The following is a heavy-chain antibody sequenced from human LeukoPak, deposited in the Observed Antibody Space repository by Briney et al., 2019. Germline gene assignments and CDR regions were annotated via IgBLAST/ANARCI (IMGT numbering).Heavy chain of an antibody. Sequence: SETLSLTCTVSGGSISSYYWCWIRQPPGKGLEWIGYIYYSGSTNYNPSLKSRVTISVDTSKNQFSLKLSSVTAADTAVYYCARVLGTAMVPYFDYWGQGTLVTVSS. V-gene: IGHV4-59*01. CDR1: GGSISSYY. CDR3: ARVLGTAMVPYFDY. J-gene: IGHJ4*02. D-gene: IGHD5-18*01. CDR2: IYYSGST.